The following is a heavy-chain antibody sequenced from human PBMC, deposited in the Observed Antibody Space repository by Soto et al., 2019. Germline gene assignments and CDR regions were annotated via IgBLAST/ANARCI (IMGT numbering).Heavy chain of an antibody. CDR3: ARGHRAAAGTTSKGIDY. CDR2: INHSGST. J-gene: IGHJ4*02. CDR1: GGSFSGYY. D-gene: IGHD6-13*01. V-gene: IGHV4-34*01. Sequence: QVQLQQWGAGLLKPSETLSLTCAVYGGSFSGYYWSWIRQPPGKGLEWIGEINHSGSTNYNPSLKSRVTISVDTSKNQFSLKLSSVTAADTAVYYCARGHRAAAGTTSKGIDYWGQGTLVTVSS.